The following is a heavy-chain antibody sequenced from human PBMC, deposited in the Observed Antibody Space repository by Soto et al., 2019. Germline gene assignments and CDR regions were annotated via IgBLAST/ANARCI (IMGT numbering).Heavy chain of an antibody. CDR3: VREDILGVRSFDY. Sequence: GGSLRLSCAASGFTFSGYSVNWFRQAPGKGLEWISYISSGSKTIYYADSMKGRFIVSRDNAKNSQYLQMNSLRDEDTAVYYCVREDILGVRSFDYWGQGTLVTVSS. J-gene: IGHJ4*02. CDR1: GFTFSGYS. V-gene: IGHV3-48*02. CDR2: ISSGSKTI. D-gene: IGHD3-9*01.